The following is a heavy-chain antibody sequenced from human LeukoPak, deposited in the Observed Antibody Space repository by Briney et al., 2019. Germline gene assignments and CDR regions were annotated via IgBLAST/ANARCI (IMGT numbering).Heavy chain of an antibody. Sequence: GGSLRLSCAAAGFTFSSYAMSWVRQAPGKGLEWVSGISWNGGSIDYADSVKGRFTISRNNAKNSLYLQMNSLRAEDMALYYCAKDMGEMATPGSYFDYWGQGTLVTVSS. D-gene: IGHD5-24*01. CDR3: AKDMGEMATPGSYFDY. CDR2: ISWNGGSI. J-gene: IGHJ4*02. V-gene: IGHV3-9*03. CDR1: GFTFSSYA.